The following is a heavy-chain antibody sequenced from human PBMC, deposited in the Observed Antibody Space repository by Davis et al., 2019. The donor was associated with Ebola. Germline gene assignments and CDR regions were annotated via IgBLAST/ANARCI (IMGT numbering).Heavy chain of an antibody. V-gene: IGHV5-51*01. J-gene: IGHJ4*02. CDR3: ARDGGTSGWYSD. Sequence: KVSCKGSGYSFSDYWIGWVRQMPGKGLEWLGIVFPDDSEAKYSPSFRGLITISADKSIRTAYLQWSSLKASDTAMYYCARDGGTSGWYSDWGQGTLVTVSS. D-gene: IGHD6-19*01. CDR1: GYSFSDYW. CDR2: VFPDDSEA.